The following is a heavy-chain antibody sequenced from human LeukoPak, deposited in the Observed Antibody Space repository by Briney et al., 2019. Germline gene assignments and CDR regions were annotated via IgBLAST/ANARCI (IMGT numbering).Heavy chain of an antibody. V-gene: IGHV1-2*02. Sequence: GASVKVSCKASGYTFTGYFLHWVRQAPRQGFEYMGWINPDNGDTNYAQKFQAKVTLTRDTSISTVYMELSRLTSDDTAVYYCARGRGPATMAGTFDSWGPGTLVTVSS. D-gene: IGHD6-19*01. CDR3: ARGRGPATMAGTFDS. J-gene: IGHJ4*02. CDR1: GYTFTGYF. CDR2: INPDNGDT.